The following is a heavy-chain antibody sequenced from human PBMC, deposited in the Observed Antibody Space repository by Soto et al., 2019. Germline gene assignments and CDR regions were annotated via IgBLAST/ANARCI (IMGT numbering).Heavy chain of an antibody. CDR1: GDTFSSYA. V-gene: IGHV1-69*06. CDR2: IIPLFATA. CDR3: ARTDFWSGFSNWFDP. D-gene: IGHD3-3*01. J-gene: IGHJ5*02. Sequence: GASVKVSCKASGDTFSSYAISWVRQAPGQGLEWMGGIIPLFATANYAQKFQCRVTITADKSTSTAYMELSSLRSEDTAVYYCARTDFWSGFSNWFDPWGQGTLVTVSS.